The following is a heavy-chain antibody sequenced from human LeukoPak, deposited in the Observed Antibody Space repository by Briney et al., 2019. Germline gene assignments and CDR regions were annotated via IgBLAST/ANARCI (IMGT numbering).Heavy chain of an antibody. J-gene: IGHJ4*02. CDR1: GYTFTSYD. Sequence: ASVKVSCKASGYTFTSYDINWVRQATGQGLEWMGWMNPNSGNTGYAQKFQGRATMTRDTSISTAYMELSSLRSEDTAVYYCARDMAVRTFDYWGQGTLVTVSS. CDR3: ARDMAVRTFDY. V-gene: IGHV1-8*01. D-gene: IGHD2-21*01. CDR2: MNPNSGNT.